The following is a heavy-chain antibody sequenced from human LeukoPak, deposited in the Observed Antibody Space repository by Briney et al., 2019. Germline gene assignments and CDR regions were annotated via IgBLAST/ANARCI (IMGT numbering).Heavy chain of an antibody. J-gene: IGHJ5*02. V-gene: IGHV4-38-2*01. CDR1: VYSTSSGYY. CDR3: VRQDDSSANWFDP. Sequence: SETLSLTCAVSVYSTSSGYYWGWIRQPPGKGLEWIGSIYHSGSTYYNPSLKSRVTISVDTSKNQFSLKLSSVTAADTAVYYCVRQDDSSANWFDPWGQGTLVTVSS. CDR2: IYHSGST. D-gene: IGHD3-22*01.